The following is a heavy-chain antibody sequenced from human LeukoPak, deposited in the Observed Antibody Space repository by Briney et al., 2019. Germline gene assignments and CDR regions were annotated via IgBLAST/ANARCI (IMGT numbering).Heavy chain of an antibody. CDR1: GFIFNNYW. Sequence: GGSLRLSCVASGFIFNNYWMSWVRQVPGKGLEWVANMKQDVREKYLVDSVKGRFTISRDNAKNSVYLQMNSLTAEDTAVYYCARDYDGGNDYWGQGTLVTVSS. CDR3: ARDYDGGNDY. CDR2: MKQDVREK. V-gene: IGHV3-7*03. D-gene: IGHD4-23*01. J-gene: IGHJ4*02.